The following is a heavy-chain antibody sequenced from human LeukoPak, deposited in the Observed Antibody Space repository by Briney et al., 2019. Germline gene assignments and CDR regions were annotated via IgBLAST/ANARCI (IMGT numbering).Heavy chain of an antibody. CDR2: IYYSGST. CDR1: GGSISSYY. CDR3: ARWPFHYYGSGSYYNGFDY. V-gene: IGHV4-59*12. Sequence: SETLSLTCTVSGGSISSYYWSWFRQPPGKGLEWIGYIYYSGSTNYNPSLKSRVTISVDTSKNQFSLKLSSVTAADTAVYYCARWPFHYYGSGSYYNGFDYWGQGTLVTVSS. J-gene: IGHJ4*02. D-gene: IGHD3-10*01.